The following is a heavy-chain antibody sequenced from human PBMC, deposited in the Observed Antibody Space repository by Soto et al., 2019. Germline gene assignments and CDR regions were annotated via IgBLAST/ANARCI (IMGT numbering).Heavy chain of an antibody. CDR2: MNPNSGNT. Sequence: VSCKASGYPFPSPVTNWARHVYCSGLEWMGWMNPNSGNTGYAQKFQGRVTMTRNTSISTAYMELSSLRSEDTAVYYCARAPHDDILTGSPYYYYGREGWGQGTTVTVS. J-gene: IGHJ6*02. D-gene: IGHD3-9*01. CDR1: GYPFPSPV. V-gene: IGHV1-8*01. CDR3: ARAPHDDILTGSPYYYYGREG.